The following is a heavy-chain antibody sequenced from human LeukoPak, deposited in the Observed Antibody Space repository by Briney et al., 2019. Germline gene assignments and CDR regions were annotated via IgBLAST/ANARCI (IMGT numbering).Heavy chain of an antibody. V-gene: IGHV1-18*01. Sequence: ASVKVSCKASGYTFTSYGISWARQAPGQGLEWMGWISAYNGNTNYAQKLQGRVTMTTDTSTSTAYMELRSLRSDDTAVYYCARDLGQWLDTPSALGYYYYGMDVWGQGTTVTVSS. CDR2: ISAYNGNT. J-gene: IGHJ6*02. CDR3: ARDLGQWLDTPSALGYYYYGMDV. CDR1: GYTFTSYG. D-gene: IGHD6-19*01.